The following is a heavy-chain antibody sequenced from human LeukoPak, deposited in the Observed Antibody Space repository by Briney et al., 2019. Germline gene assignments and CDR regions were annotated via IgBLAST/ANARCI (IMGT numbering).Heavy chain of an antibody. V-gene: IGHV1-69*13. D-gene: IGHD3-10*01. Sequence: SVKVSCKASGATFSTHAFSWVRQAPGQGLEWMGGLIPMFGSKNYAQKFQGRVTFTADEYTTTAYMELSSLSSVDPAVYSCARARYYYASGSPNWCDAWGQGTLVTVSS. CDR1: GATFSTHA. CDR3: ARARYYYASGSPNWCDA. J-gene: IGHJ5*02. CDR2: LIPMFGSK.